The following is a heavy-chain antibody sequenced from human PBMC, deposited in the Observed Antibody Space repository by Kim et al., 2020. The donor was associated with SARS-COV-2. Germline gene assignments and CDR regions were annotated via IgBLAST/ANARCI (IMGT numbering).Heavy chain of an antibody. D-gene: IGHD3-3*01. Sequence: FTISRDNSKNTLYLQMNSLRAEDTAVYYCARDAGYYDFWSGYSSLGPFDYWGQGTLVTVSS. J-gene: IGHJ4*02. CDR3: ARDAGYYDFWSGYSSLGPFDY. V-gene: IGHV3-30*01.